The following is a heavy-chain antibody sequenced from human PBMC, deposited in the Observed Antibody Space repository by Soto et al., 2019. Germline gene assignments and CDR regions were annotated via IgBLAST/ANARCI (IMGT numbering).Heavy chain of an antibody. CDR3: ARVGLILTGLLYFDI. V-gene: IGHV4-59*01. D-gene: IGHD3-9*01. CDR1: GATIRSYY. Sequence: SETLSLTCTVSGATIRSYYWSWIRQPPGKELEWLGYIYYGGNTDYNPSLMSRVSILEDTSKNQVSLKLISVTAADTAVYYCARVGLILTGLLYFDIWGQGTMVTVSS. J-gene: IGHJ3*02. CDR2: IYYGGNT.